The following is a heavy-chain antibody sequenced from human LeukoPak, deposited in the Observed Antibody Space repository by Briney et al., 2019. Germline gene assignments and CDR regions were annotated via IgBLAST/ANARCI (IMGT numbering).Heavy chain of an antibody. CDR2: IYYSGST. J-gene: IGHJ6*02. Sequence: SETLSLTCTVSGGSISSYYWSWIRQPPGKGLEWIGYIYYSGSTNYNPSLKSRVTISVDTSKNQFSLKLSSVTVADTAVYYCARGQYSSSTWDYYYGMDVWGQGTTVTVSS. D-gene: IGHD2-2*01. V-gene: IGHV4-59*08. CDR1: GGSISSYY. CDR3: ARGQYSSSTWDYYYGMDV.